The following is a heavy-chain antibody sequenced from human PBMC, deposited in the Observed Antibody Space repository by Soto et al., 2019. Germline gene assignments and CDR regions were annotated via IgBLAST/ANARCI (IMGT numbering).Heavy chain of an antibody. V-gene: IGHV3-48*03. Sequence: TGGSLRLSCAASGFTFSSYEMNWVRQAPGKGLEWVSYISSSGSTIYYADSVKGRFTISRDNAKNSLYLQMNSLRAEDTAVYYCARDRGYCSSTSCYNGWFDPWGQGTLVTVSS. CDR2: ISSSGSTI. D-gene: IGHD2-2*02. J-gene: IGHJ5*02. CDR3: ARDRGYCSSTSCYNGWFDP. CDR1: GFTFSSYE.